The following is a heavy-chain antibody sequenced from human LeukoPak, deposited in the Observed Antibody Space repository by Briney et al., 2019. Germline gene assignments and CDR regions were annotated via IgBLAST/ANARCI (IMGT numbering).Heavy chain of an antibody. CDR1: GITFSSYW. J-gene: IGHJ4*02. D-gene: IGHD1-26*01. CDR3: ARLLGGKDFDN. V-gene: IGHV3-7*04. Sequence: GGSLTLPCAASGITFSSYWVSWVRQAPGKGLEWVANIKQDGSDKYYVDSVKGRFTISRDNAKNSLYLQLNSLTAEDTAVYYCARLLGGKDFDNWGQG. CDR2: IKQDGSDK.